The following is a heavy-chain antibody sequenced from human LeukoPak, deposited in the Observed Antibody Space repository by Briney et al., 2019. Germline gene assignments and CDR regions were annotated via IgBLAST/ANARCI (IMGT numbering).Heavy chain of an antibody. Sequence: SVKVSCKASGYTFTAYYIHWVRQAPGQGLEWMGGIIPIFGRANYAQKFQGRVTITADDSTSTAYMELSSLRSEDTAVYYCADLVYCSSSSCYEPFNQTWGQGTLVTVSP. CDR2: IIPIFGRA. CDR1: GYTFTAYY. V-gene: IGHV1-69*13. CDR3: ADLVYCSSSSCYEPFNQT. D-gene: IGHD2-2*01. J-gene: IGHJ4*02.